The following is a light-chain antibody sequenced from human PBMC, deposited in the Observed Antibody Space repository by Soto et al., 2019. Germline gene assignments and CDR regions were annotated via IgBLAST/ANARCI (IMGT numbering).Light chain of an antibody. CDR2: EVS. Sequence: QSALTQPASVSGSPGQSITISCTGTSSDVGGYNYVSWYQQHPGKAPKLMIYEVSNRPSGVSNRFSGSKSGNTASLPISGLQAEDEADYYRSSYTSSSTVVFGGGTKLTVL. V-gene: IGLV2-14*01. CDR1: SSDVGGYNY. CDR3: SSYTSSSTVV. J-gene: IGLJ2*01.